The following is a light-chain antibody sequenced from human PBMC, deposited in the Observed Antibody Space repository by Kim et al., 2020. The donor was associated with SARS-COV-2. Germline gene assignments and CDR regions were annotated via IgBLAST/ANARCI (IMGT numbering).Light chain of an antibody. V-gene: IGKV1-33*01. CDR1: QGINNY. Sequence: SASVGDKVTITCQASQGINNYLDWYQQKPGKAPNLLIYGASTLQPGVPSRFSGSRSGTHFTFTITSLQPEDFATYYCQQYENLPRTFGQGTKLEI. CDR3: QQYENLPRT. CDR2: GAS. J-gene: IGKJ2*01.